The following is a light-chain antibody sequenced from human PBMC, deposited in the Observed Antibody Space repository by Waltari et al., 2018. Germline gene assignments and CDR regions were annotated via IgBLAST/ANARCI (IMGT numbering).Light chain of an antibody. CDR2: EVS. J-gene: IGLJ3*02. CDR3: SSYAGSKFWV. Sequence: QSALTQPPSASGSPGQSVTISCTGTSSDVGGYNYVSWFQQRPGKAPKVMIYEVSKRPSGVPDRFPGSKSGNPASLIVSGLQAEDEADYYCSSYAGSKFWVFGGGTKLTVL. CDR1: SSDVGGYNY. V-gene: IGLV2-8*01.